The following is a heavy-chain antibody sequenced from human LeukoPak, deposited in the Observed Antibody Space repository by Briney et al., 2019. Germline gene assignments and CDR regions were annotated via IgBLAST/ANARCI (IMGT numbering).Heavy chain of an antibody. D-gene: IGHD3-16*02. CDR1: GGSISSGGYY. Sequence: SETLSLTCTVSGGSISSGGYYWSWIRQHPGKGLEWIGYIYYSGSTYYNPSLKSRVTISVDTSKNQFSLKLSSVTAADTAVYYCARCRDYDYVWGSYRSYYFDYWGQGTLVTVSS. CDR3: ARCRDYDYVWGSYRSYYFDY. J-gene: IGHJ4*02. V-gene: IGHV4-61*08. CDR2: IYYSGST.